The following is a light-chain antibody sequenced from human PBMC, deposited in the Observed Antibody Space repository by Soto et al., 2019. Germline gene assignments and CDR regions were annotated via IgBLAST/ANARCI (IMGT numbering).Light chain of an antibody. CDR2: DVN. J-gene: IGLJ1*01. CDR1: SSDVGGYIF. CDR3: VSFAGGTYV. V-gene: IGLV2-8*01. Sequence: QSVLAQPPSASVSPGQSVTISCSGTSSDVGGYIFVSWYQQHPGKVPKLIIYDVNKRPSGVPDRFSGSKYGNTASLTVSGLQAEDEGDYYCVSFAGGTYVFGTGTKVTVL.